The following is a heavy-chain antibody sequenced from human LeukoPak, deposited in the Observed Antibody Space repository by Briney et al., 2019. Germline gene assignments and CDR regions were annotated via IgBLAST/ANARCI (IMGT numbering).Heavy chain of an antibody. D-gene: IGHD3-10*01. V-gene: IGHV1-18*01. Sequence: GASVKVSCKASGYTFTSYGISWVRQAPGQGLEWMGWISAYNGKTNYAQKLQGRVTMTTDTSTSTAYMELRSLRSDDTAVYYCARDPAYGSGSYYFEGFDYWGQGTLVTVSS. CDR3: ARDPAYGSGSYYFEGFDY. CDR1: GYTFTSYG. CDR2: ISAYNGKT. J-gene: IGHJ4*02.